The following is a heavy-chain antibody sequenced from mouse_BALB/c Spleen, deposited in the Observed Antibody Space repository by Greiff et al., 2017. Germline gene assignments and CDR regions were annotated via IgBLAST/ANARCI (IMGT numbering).Heavy chain of an antibody. CDR1: GYSFTSYW. CDR2: IDPSDSET. V-gene: IGHV1S127*01. CDR3: ARDGCSGDVYWGAY. Sequence: QVQLQQSGPQLVRPGASVKISCKASGYSFTSYWMHWVKQRPGQGLEWIGMIDPSDSETRLNQKFKDKATLTVDKSSSTAYMQLSSRTSEDSAVYVYARDGCSGDVYWGAYWGEGTLVTVSA. J-gene: IGHJ3*01. D-gene: IGHD3-1*01.